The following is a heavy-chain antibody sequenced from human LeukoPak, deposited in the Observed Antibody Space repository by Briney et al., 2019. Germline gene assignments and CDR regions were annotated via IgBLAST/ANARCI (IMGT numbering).Heavy chain of an antibody. D-gene: IGHD1-20*01. CDR3: ARGYNWNYFDY. CDR2: INPNSGAT. V-gene: IGHV1-2*02. Sequence: ASVKVSCKASGYTFTGHYILWVRQAPGQGLEWMGWINPNSGATDYAHSLQGRVTMTSDTSISTAYMELSRLRFDDTAVYYCARGYNWNYFDYWGQGTLVTVSS. CDR1: GYTFTGHY. J-gene: IGHJ4*02.